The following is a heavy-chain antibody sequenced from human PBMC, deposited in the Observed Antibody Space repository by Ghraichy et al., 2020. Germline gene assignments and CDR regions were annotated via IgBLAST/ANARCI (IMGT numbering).Heavy chain of an antibody. Sequence: GGSLRLSCAASGFTFGSYAMSWVRQAPGKGLEWVSAISGSGGSTYYADSVKGRFTISRDNSKNTLYLQMNSLRAEDTAVYYCAKTSQLVPYYFDYWGQGTLVTVSS. CDR1: GFTFGSYA. D-gene: IGHD6-13*01. J-gene: IGHJ4*02. CDR3: AKTSQLVPYYFDY. CDR2: ISGSGGST. V-gene: IGHV3-23*01.